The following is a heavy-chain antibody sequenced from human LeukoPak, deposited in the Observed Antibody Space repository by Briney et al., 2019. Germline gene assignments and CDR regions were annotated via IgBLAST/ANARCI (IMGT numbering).Heavy chain of an antibody. Sequence: GGSLRLSCAASGFRFSSYWMSWVRQAPGKGLEWVANTKQDGSEKYYVDSVKGRFTISRDNAKNSLHLQMNSLRAEDTAVYYCARDLDSWSGFFDHWGQGTLVIVSS. J-gene: IGHJ4*02. CDR2: TKQDGSEK. CDR3: ARDLDSWSGFFDH. CDR1: GFRFSSYW. V-gene: IGHV3-7*05. D-gene: IGHD3-3*01.